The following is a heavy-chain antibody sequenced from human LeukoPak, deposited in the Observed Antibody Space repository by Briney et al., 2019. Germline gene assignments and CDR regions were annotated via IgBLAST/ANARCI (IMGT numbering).Heavy chain of an antibody. CDR3: ARGDYYGSGSYDR. J-gene: IGHJ4*02. Sequence: SETLSLTCAVYGGSFSGYYWSWIRQPPGKGLEWIGEINHSGSTNYNPSLKSRVTISVDTSKNQFSLKLSSVTAADTAVYYCARGDYYGSGSYDRWGQGTLVTVSS. D-gene: IGHD3-10*01. CDR2: INHSGST. CDR1: GGSFSGYY. V-gene: IGHV4-34*01.